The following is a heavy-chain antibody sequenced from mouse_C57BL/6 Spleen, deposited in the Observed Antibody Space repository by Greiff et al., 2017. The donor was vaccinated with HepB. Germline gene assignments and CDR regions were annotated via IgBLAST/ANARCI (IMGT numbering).Heavy chain of an antibody. Sequence: VQLQQSGPELVKPGASVKISCKASGYSFTGYYMNWVKQSPEKSLEWIGEINPSTGGTTYNQKFKDKATLTVDKSSSTAYMQLKSLTSEDSAVYYCARWVLDAMDDWGQGTSVTVSS. V-gene: IGHV1-42*01. CDR2: INPSTGGT. J-gene: IGHJ4*01. CDR3: ARWVLDAMDD. CDR1: GYSFTGYY. D-gene: IGHD2-14*01.